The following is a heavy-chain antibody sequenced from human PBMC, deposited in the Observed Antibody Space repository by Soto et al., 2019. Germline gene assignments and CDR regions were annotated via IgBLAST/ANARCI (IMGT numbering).Heavy chain of an antibody. Sequence: ETLSLTCAVYGGSFSGYYWSWIRQPPGKGLEWIGEINHSGSTNYNPSLKSRVTISVDTSKNQFSLKLSSVTAADTAVYYCARGRVVAAAGNTYYYYYGMDVWGQGTTVTVSS. CDR1: GGSFSGYY. J-gene: IGHJ6*02. D-gene: IGHD6-13*01. CDR2: INHSGST. V-gene: IGHV4-34*01. CDR3: ARGRVVAAAGNTYYYYYGMDV.